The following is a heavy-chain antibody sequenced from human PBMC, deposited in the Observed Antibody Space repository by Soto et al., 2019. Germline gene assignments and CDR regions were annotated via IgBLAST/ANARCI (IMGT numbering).Heavy chain of an antibody. Sequence: PSETLSLACTVSGGSISSYYWSWIRQPPGKGLERIGYIYYSGSTNYNPSLKSRVTISVDTSKNQFSLKLSSVTAADTAVYYCARRTSYSYSTYYFDYWGQGTLVTVSS. V-gene: IGHV4-59*01. CDR1: GGSISSYY. D-gene: IGHD5-18*01. CDR2: IYYSGST. J-gene: IGHJ4*02. CDR3: ARRTSYSYSTYYFDY.